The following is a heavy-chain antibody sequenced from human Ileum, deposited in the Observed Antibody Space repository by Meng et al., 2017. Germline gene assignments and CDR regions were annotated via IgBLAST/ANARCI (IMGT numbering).Heavy chain of an antibody. Sequence: SETLSLTCTVSGGSISGYYWNWIRQPPGKGLEWIGYIYYSGSTNYHPSLESRVTISVDTSKNQFSLKLISVTAADPAVYYCARGSRNCGTDCSDYWGQGTLVTVSS. CDR1: GGSISGYY. CDR3: ARGSRNCGTDCSDY. V-gene: IGHV4-59*13. D-gene: IGHD2-21*01. CDR2: IYYSGST. J-gene: IGHJ4*02.